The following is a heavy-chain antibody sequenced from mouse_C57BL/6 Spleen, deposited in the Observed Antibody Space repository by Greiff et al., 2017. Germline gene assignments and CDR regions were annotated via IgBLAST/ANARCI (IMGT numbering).Heavy chain of an antibody. CDR3: TREELGPFDY. V-gene: IGHV1-15*01. J-gene: IGHJ2*01. CDR2: IDPETGGT. CDR1: GYTFTDYE. D-gene: IGHD4-1*01. Sequence: QVQLQQSGAEPVRPGASVTLSCKASGYTFTDYEMHWVKQTPVHGLEWIGAIDPETGGTAYNQKFKGKAILTADKSSSTAYMELRSLTSEDSAVYYCTREELGPFDYWGQGTTLTVSS.